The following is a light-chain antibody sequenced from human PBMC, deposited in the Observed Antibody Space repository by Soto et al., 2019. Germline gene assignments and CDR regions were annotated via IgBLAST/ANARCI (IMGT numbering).Light chain of an antibody. CDR1: QSVSSSF. Sequence: EIVLTQSPGTLSLSPGERATLSFMASQSVSSSFLTWYQQEPGQAPRLLIYGASSRATGIPDRFSGSGSGTDFTLTISSLQSEDSGVYYCQQYNKWPAEITFGQGTRLEI. CDR3: QQYNKWPAEIT. CDR2: GAS. J-gene: IGKJ5*01. V-gene: IGKV3-20*01.